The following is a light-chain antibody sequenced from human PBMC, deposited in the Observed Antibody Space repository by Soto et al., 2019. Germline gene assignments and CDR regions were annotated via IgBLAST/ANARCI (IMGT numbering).Light chain of an antibody. Sequence: DIPMTQSPSSLSASVGDRVTITCQASQDISNYLNWYQQKPGKAPKLLIYDASNLETGVPSRFSGSGSGTDFTFTISSLQPEDIATYYCQQYDNLRPTFGQGTKLEIK. CDR2: DAS. J-gene: IGKJ2*01. V-gene: IGKV1-33*01. CDR3: QQYDNLRPT. CDR1: QDISNY.